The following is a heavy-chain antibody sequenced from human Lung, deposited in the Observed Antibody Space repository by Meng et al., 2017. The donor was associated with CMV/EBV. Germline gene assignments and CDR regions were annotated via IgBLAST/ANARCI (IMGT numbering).Heavy chain of an antibody. J-gene: IGHJ5*02. CDR2: MHHSGTT. CDR3: TREHHCRRASCLKCDP. Sequence: SXTLSLXCTVSGDSISSSNYYWAWIRQPPGKGLEWVVSMHHSGTTYYNSSLKSRVIMSLDTSKKQFSLELNSVTAAATAVYYCTREHHCRRASCLKCDPWXKGTXVTVSS. CDR1: GDSISSSNYY. V-gene: IGHV4-39*07. D-gene: IGHD2-2*01.